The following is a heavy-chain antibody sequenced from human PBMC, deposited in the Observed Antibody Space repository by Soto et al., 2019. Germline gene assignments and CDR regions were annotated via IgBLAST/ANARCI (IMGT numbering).Heavy chain of an antibody. CDR1: GGSFSGYY. J-gene: IGHJ4*02. CDR2: INHSGST. Sequence: ETLSLTCAVYGGSFSGYYWSWIRQPPGKGLEWIGEINHSGSTNYNPSLKSRVTISVDTSKNQFSLKLSSVTAADTAVYYCARAPPRYYYDSSGYWIGGYFDYWGQGTLVTVSS. CDR3: ARAPPRYYYDSSGYWIGGYFDY. V-gene: IGHV4-34*01. D-gene: IGHD3-22*01.